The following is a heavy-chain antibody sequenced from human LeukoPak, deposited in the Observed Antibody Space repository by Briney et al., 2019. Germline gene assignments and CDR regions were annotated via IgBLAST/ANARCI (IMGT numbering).Heavy chain of an antibody. J-gene: IGHJ4*02. Sequence: ASVTVSCKASGGTFSSYAISWVRQAPGQGLERMGGIIPIFGTSNYAQKFQGRVTITADESTSTAYMELSSLRSEDTAVYYCAGYYYDSNGYYYHYWGQGTLVTVSS. D-gene: IGHD3-22*01. CDR2: IIPIFGTS. CDR3: AGYYYDSNGYYYHY. V-gene: IGHV1-69*01. CDR1: GGTFSSYA.